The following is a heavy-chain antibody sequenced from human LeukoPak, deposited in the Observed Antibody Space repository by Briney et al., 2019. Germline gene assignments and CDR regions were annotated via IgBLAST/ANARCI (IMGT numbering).Heavy chain of an antibody. J-gene: IGHJ4*02. D-gene: IGHD6-13*01. Sequence: ASVKVYCKASGYTFTGYYMHWVRQAPGQGLEWMGWINPNSGGTNYAQKFQGWVTMTRDTSISTAYMELSRLRSDDTAVYYCARESFYSTCLDYWGQGTLVTVSS. CDR2: INPNSGGT. V-gene: IGHV1-2*04. CDR3: ARESFYSTCLDY. CDR1: GYTFTGYY.